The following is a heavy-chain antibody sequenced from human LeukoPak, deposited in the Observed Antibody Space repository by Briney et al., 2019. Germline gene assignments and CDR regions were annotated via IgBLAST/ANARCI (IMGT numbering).Heavy chain of an antibody. CDR3: ARSGTGIAAADTNWFDP. CDR2: IKQDGSEK. Sequence: GGSLRLFCAASGFTFSSYWMSWVRQAPGKGLEWVANIKQDGSEKYYVDSVKGRFTISRDNGKNSLYLQMSSLRVEDAAVYYCARSGTGIAAADTNWFDPWGQGTLVTVSS. V-gene: IGHV3-7*01. J-gene: IGHJ5*02. CDR1: GFTFSSYW. D-gene: IGHD6-13*01.